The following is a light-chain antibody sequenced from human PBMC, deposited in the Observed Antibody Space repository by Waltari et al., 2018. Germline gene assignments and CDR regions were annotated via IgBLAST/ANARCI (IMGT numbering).Light chain of an antibody. CDR1: QCIGHY. CDR3: QHFNSYPFI. V-gene: IGKV1-5*03. J-gene: IGKJ2*01. Sequence: DIQMTQSPSTLSASVGDRVTITCRASQCIGHYLAWYQQKPGKAPKLLIFMASTLQREVPSRFSGSGSGTEFALTISGLQADDFATYFCQHFNSYPFIFGRGTKLEIK. CDR2: MAS.